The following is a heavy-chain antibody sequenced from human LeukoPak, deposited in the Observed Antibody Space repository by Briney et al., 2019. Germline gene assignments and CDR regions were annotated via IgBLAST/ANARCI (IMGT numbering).Heavy chain of an antibody. Sequence: GGSLRLSCAASGFTFSSYGMHWVRQAPGKGLEWVAVISYDGSNKYYADSVKGRFTISRDNSKNTLYLQMGSLRAEDMAVYYCAGDYFGWFDPWGQGTLVTVSS. CDR3: AGDYFGWFDP. V-gene: IGHV3-30*03. CDR1: GFTFSSYG. J-gene: IGHJ5*02. D-gene: IGHD2/OR15-2a*01. CDR2: ISYDGSNK.